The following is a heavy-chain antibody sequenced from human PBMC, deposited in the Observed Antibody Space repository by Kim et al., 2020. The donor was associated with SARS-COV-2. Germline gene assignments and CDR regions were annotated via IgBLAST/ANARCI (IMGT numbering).Heavy chain of an antibody. V-gene: IGHV4-59*01. Sequence: PSLKSRVTISVDTSKNQFYLKLSSVTAADTAVYYCAREGEYSYGPRYFDYWGQGTLVTVSS. CDR3: AREGEYSYGPRYFDY. D-gene: IGHD5-18*01. J-gene: IGHJ4*02.